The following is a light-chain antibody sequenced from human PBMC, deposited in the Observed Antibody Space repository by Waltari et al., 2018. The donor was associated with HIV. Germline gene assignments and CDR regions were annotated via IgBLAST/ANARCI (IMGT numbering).Light chain of an antibody. J-gene: IGLJ2*01. Sequence: QSVLTQSPSVSEAPGQSVTISCSGSDSNIGSHAVTWYQQFPGKPPRLLVYNDDLILSGVSDRLSASKSGTSASLAINDLQSEHESNYYCAAWDDGLNGVIFGGGTKVTVL. V-gene: IGLV1-36*01. CDR2: NDD. CDR1: DSNIGSHA. CDR3: AAWDDGLNGVI.